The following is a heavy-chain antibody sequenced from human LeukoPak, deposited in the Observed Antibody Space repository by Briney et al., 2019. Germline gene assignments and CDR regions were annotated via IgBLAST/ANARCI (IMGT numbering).Heavy chain of an antibody. V-gene: IGHV3-53*01. Sequence: GGSLRLSCAASGITVSSNYMSWVRQAPGKGLEWVSVIYRGGSTYYADSVKGRFIMSRDNSKNTVYLQMDSLRAEDTAVYYCARDRGAAAGNWGQGTLVTVSS. D-gene: IGHD6-13*01. CDR2: IYRGGST. CDR1: GITVSSNY. J-gene: IGHJ4*02. CDR3: ARDRGAAAGN.